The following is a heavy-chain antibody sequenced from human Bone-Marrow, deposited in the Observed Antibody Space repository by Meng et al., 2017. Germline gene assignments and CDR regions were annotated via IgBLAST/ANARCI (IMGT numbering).Heavy chain of an antibody. CDR2: IIPIFGTA. CDR3: ARAGDDILTGYSDDRHGVYYYGMDV. Sequence: SVKVSCKASGGTFSSYAISWVRQAPGQGLEWMGGIIPIFGTANYAQKFQGRVTITTDESTSTAYMELSSLRSEDTAVYYCARAGDDILTGYSDDRHGVYYYGMDVWGQGTTVTVSS. V-gene: IGHV1-69*05. D-gene: IGHD3-9*01. CDR1: GGTFSSYA. J-gene: IGHJ6*02.